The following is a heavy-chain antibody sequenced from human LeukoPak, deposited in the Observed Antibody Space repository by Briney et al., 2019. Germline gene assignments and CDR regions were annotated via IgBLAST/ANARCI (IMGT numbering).Heavy chain of an antibody. Sequence: SGTLSLTCTVSSGSIFSSNWWSWVRLPPGKGLEWIGQIFHSGSTSYSPSLKSRVTISVDKSKNQFSLKMTSVTAADTAVYYCASGAYAYYYMDVWGKGTTVTISS. CDR3: ASGAYAYYYMDV. CDR2: IFHSGST. D-gene: IGHD3-10*01. J-gene: IGHJ6*03. V-gene: IGHV4-4*02. CDR1: SGSIFSSNW.